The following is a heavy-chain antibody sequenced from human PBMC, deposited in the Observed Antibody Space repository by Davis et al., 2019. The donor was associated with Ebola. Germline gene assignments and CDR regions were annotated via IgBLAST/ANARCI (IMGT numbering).Heavy chain of an antibody. CDR1: GFTFGDYA. J-gene: IGHJ6*04. D-gene: IGHD6-13*01. Sequence: GEFLKISCTGSGFTFGDYAMSWSRQAPGKGLEWIGLIRGKAYGGTTEYAASVKGRFTISRDDSKSIAYLQMNSLRAEDTAVYYCARDTRHSSSQVRLVDYYYGMDVWGKGTTVTVSS. CDR3: ARDTRHSSSQVRLVDYYYGMDV. V-gene: IGHV3-49*03. CDR2: IRGKAYGGTT.